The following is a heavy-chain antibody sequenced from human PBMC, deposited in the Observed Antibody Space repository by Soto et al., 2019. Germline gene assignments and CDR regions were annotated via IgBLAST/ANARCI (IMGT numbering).Heavy chain of an antibody. V-gene: IGHV1-18*01. J-gene: IGHJ4*02. D-gene: IGHD2-15*01. CDR1: GYTFTNYG. Sequence: WPPVKVSCKASGYTFTNYGISWVRQAPGQGLEWMGWISAYNGNINYAQKLQGRVTITRDTSASTAYMELSSLRSEDTAVYYCARAVVVAFDYWGQGTLVTVSS. CDR3: ARAVVVAFDY. CDR2: ISAYNGNI.